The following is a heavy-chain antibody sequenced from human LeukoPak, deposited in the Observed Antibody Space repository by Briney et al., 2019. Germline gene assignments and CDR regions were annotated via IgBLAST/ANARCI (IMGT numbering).Heavy chain of an antibody. J-gene: IGHJ4*02. CDR1: GFTFSSYA. D-gene: IGHD3-22*01. Sequence: PGGSLRLSCAASGFTFSSYAMSWVRQAPGKGLEWVSAISGSGGSTYYADSVKGRFTISRDNSKNTLYLQMNSLRAEDTAVYYCAKGPGYYYDSSGYYWEVDLDYWGQGTLVTVSS. CDR2: ISGSGGST. CDR3: AKGPGYYYDSSGYYWEVDLDY. V-gene: IGHV3-23*01.